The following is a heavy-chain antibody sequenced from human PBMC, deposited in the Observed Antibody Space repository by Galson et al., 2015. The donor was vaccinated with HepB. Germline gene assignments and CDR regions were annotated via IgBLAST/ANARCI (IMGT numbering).Heavy chain of an antibody. J-gene: IGHJ4*02. CDR2: IKSKTDGGTT. Sequence: SLRLSCAASGFTFSSYAMHWVRQAPGKGLEWVGRIKSKTDGGTTDYAAPVKGRFTISRDDSKNTLYLQMNSLKTEDTAVYYCTTDVWFGEVEGWGQGTLVTVSS. V-gene: IGHV3-15*01. CDR3: TTDVWFGEVEG. CDR1: GFTFSSYA. D-gene: IGHD3-10*01.